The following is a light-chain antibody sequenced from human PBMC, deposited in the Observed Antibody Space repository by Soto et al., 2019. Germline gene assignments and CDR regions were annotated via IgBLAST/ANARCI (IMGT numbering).Light chain of an antibody. CDR3: QQSYNTPRT. CDR2: TAS. V-gene: IGKV1-39*01. Sequence: DIQMTQSASSLSASVGDRVTITCRTSQPISDYLNWYQQKPGKAPSLLIYTASNLQTGVPSRFSGSGSGTHFTHTINSLQPEDFATYYCQQSYNTPRTFGQGTKVDIK. CDR1: QPISDY. J-gene: IGKJ1*01.